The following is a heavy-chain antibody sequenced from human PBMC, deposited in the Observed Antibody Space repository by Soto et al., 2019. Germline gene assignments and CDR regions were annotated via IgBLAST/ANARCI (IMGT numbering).Heavy chain of an antibody. CDR2: IYPGDSDT. V-gene: IGHV5-51*01. CDR1: GYSFTSYW. D-gene: IGHD2-2*01. Sequence: PGESLKLSCKGSGYSFTSYWIGWVRQMPGKGLEWMGIIYPGDSDTRYSPSFQGQVTISADKSISTAYLQWSSLKASDTAMYYCAAAGPPDVYYYYGMDVWGQGTTVTVSS. J-gene: IGHJ6*02. CDR3: AAAGPPDVYYYYGMDV.